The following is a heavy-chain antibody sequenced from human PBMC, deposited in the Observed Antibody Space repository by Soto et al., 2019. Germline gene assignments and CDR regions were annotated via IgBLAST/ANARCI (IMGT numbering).Heavy chain of an antibody. V-gene: IGHV4-39*01. CDR2: IYYSGST. CDR3: ATVYYFGSGSHYNWFDP. Sequence: SETLSLTCTVSGGSIGSSNYYWGWVRQPPGKGLEWIGSIYYSGSTYYNPSLKSRVTISVDTSKKQFSLKLRSVTAADAALYYCATVYYFGSGSHYNWFDPWGQGTLVTVSS. J-gene: IGHJ5*02. D-gene: IGHD3-10*01. CDR1: GGSIGSSNYY.